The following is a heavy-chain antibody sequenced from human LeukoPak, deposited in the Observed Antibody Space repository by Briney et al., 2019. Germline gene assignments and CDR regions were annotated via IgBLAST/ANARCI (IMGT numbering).Heavy chain of an antibody. CDR3: AREGDIVVVVAAAFDP. CDR2: INPNSGGT. V-gene: IGHV1-2*02. Sequence: SVKVSCKASGYTFTGYYMHWVRQAPGQGLEWMGWINPNSGGTNYAQKFQGRVTMTRDTSISTAYMELSRLRSDDTAVYYCAREGDIVVVVAAAFDPWGQGTLVTVSS. CDR1: GYTFTGYY. D-gene: IGHD2-15*01. J-gene: IGHJ5*02.